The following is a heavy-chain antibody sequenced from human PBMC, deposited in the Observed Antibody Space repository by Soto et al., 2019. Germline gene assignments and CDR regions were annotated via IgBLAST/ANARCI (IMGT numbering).Heavy chain of an antibody. CDR1: GFTFSNYW. CDR2: INDDGRST. Sequence: EVQLVESGGGLVQPGGSLRLSCTASGFTFSNYWMHWVRQAPGKGLVWVARINDDGRSTNYADSVKGRFTISRGNAQNTLYLQMNSLRAEDTAVYYCARIPVGGTRAFDCWGQGTLVTVSS. V-gene: IGHV3-74*01. J-gene: IGHJ4*02. D-gene: IGHD1-26*01. CDR3: ARIPVGGTRAFDC.